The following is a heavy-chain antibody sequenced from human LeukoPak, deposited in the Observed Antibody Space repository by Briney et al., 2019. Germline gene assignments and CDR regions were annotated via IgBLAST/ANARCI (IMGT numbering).Heavy chain of an antibody. V-gene: IGHV1-69*13. D-gene: IGHD2-2*01. CDR3: ARQRRYCSSTSCYFGYYGLDV. Sequence: SVKVSCKASGGTFSSYAISWVRQAPGQGLEWMGGIIPIFGTANYAQKFQGRVTITADESTSTAYMELSSLRSEDTAVYYCARQRRYCSSTSCYFGYYGLDVWGQGTTVTVSS. CDR2: IIPIFGTA. CDR1: GGTFSSYA. J-gene: IGHJ6*02.